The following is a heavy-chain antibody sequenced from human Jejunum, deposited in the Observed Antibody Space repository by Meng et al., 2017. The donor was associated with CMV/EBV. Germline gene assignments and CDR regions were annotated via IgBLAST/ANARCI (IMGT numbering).Heavy chain of an antibody. V-gene: IGHV3-7*01. CDR3: ASCSTNCLRPFDY. D-gene: IGHD2-2*01. CDR1: GFTFSSYW. J-gene: IGHJ4*02. Sequence: AGFTFSSYWMNWVRQAPGKGLEWVANIKQDGGETYYVDSVKGRFTISRDNAKNSLYLQMNSLRAEDTAVYYCASCSTNCLRPFDYWGQGTLVTVSS. CDR2: IKQDGGET.